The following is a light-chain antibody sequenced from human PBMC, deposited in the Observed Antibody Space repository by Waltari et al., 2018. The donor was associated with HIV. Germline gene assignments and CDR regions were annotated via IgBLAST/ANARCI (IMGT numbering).Light chain of an antibody. CDR3: QQYFSTPWT. CDR2: WAS. CDR1: QSVLYSSNNKNY. Sequence: DIVMTQSPDSLAVSLGERATINCKSSQSVLYSSNNKNYLAWYQQKPGQPPKLLIYWASTRESGVPDRFSGSESGTDFTLTISSLQAEDVAVYYCQQYFSTPWTFGQWTKVEIK. J-gene: IGKJ1*01. V-gene: IGKV4-1*01.